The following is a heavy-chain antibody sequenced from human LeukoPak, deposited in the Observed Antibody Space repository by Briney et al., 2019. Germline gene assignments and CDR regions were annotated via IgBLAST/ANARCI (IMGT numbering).Heavy chain of an antibody. D-gene: IGHD4-17*01. CDR1: GDFLSSGAYY. CDR3: ARLCQVTTCAKFEY. CDR2: IYYSGST. V-gene: IGHV4-39*01. Sequence: PSETLSLTCTVSGDFLSSGAYYWGWIRQAPGKGLAWIGSIYYSGSTFYNTSFESRVTMSVDTSKNQFSLKLSSVTAADTAVYYGARLCQVTTCAKFEYWGQGILVTVSS. J-gene: IGHJ4*02.